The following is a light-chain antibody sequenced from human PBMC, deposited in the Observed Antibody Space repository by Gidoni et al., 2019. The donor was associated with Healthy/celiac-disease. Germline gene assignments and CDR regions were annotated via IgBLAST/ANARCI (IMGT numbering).Light chain of an antibody. CDR2: AAS. CDR1: QGISNS. J-gene: IGKJ1*01. CDR3: QQYYSTPPVT. V-gene: IGKV1-NL1*01. Sequence: DIQMTQSPSSLSASVGDRVTITCRASQGISNSLAWYQQTPGKAPKLLLYAASRLESGVPSRFSGSGSETDYTLTISSLQPEDFATYYCQQYYSTPPVTFGQGTKVEIK.